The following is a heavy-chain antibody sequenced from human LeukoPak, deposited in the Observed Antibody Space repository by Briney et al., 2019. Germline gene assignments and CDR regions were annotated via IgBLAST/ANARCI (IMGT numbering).Heavy chain of an antibody. V-gene: IGHV4-39*07. CDR3: ARGVGDYYGSGSYYTDFDY. D-gene: IGHD3-10*01. CDR1: GGSISSSSYY. CDR2: IYYSGST. J-gene: IGHJ4*02. Sequence: SETLSLTCTVSGGSISSSSYYWGWIRQPPGKGLEWIGSIYYSGSTYYNPSLKSRVTISVDTSKNQFSLKLSSVTAADTAVYYCARGVGDYYGSGSYYTDFDYWGQGTLVTVSS.